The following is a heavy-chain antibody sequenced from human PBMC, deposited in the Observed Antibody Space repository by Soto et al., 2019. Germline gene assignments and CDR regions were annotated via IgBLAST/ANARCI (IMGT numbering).Heavy chain of an antibody. CDR2: ISRDGAIA. V-gene: IGHV3-74*01. CDR3: LRDQRHWNEFADQ. J-gene: IGHJ4*02. CDR1: GFAFGSYW. D-gene: IGHD1-1*01. Sequence: GGSLRHSCAASGFAFGSYWMHWVRQAPGKGLVWVSRISRDGAIATQADSVKGRFTISRDNAKNTLFLQMNSLRADDTAVYYCLRDQRHWNEFADQWGQGTLVTVSS.